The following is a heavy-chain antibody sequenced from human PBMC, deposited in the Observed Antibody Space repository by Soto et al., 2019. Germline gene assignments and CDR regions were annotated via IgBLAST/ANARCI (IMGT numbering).Heavy chain of an antibody. CDR3: AREELYSFDP. J-gene: IGHJ5*02. Sequence: PGGPLRLSCAASGFTFSSYGMQWVRQAPGKGLEWVAVIWYDGSNKYYADSVKGRFTISRDNSKNTLYLQMNSLRAEDTAVYYCAREELYSFDPWGQGTLVTVSS. CDR2: IWYDGSNK. V-gene: IGHV3-33*01. D-gene: IGHD2-21*01. CDR1: GFTFSSYG.